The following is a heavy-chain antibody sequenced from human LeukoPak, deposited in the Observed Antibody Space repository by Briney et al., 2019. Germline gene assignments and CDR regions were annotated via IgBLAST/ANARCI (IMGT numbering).Heavy chain of an antibody. Sequence: GGSLRLSCAASGFTFNSYAMSWVRQAPGKGLEWVSGISGSGGSTYYADSVKGRFTISRDNSKNTLYLQMNSLRAEDTAVYSCAKSSLTGWYYFDSWGQGTLVTVSS. CDR2: ISGSGGST. CDR1: GFTFNSYA. D-gene: IGHD6-19*01. J-gene: IGHJ4*02. CDR3: AKSSLTGWYYFDS. V-gene: IGHV3-23*01.